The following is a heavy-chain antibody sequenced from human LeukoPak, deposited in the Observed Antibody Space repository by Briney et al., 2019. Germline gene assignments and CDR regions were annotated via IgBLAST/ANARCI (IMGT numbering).Heavy chain of an antibody. CDR3: ARSPGNYYDSSGYSYYFDY. CDR1: GYRFTNYW. V-gene: IGHV5-51*01. J-gene: IGHJ4*02. Sequence: GESLKISCQGSGYRFTNYWIGWVRQMPGKGLEWMAIIYPDDSDTRYSPSFQGQVTISADQSISTAYLQWSSLKASDTAMYYCARSPGNYYDSSGYSYYFDYWGQGTLVTVSS. CDR2: IYPDDSDT. D-gene: IGHD3-22*01.